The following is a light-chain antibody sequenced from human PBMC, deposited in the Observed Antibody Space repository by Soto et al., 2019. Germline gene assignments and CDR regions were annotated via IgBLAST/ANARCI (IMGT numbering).Light chain of an antibody. CDR3: QEYNKWPLT. V-gene: IGKV3-15*01. CDR2: CAS. CDR1: QSVTSN. J-gene: IGKJ4*01. Sequence: MEITLAPVTLSKSPGXRXTLSXRASQSVTSNLAWYQQKPGHATRLLIYCASTRATGIPARFSGSGSGTEFTLTISSLQSEDFAVYYCQEYNKWPLTFSECTKVDIK.